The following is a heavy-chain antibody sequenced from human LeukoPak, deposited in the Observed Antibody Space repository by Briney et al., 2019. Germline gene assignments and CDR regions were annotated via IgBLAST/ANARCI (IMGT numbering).Heavy chain of an antibody. CDR3: AKDVLGK. CDR1: GFTFSGHW. J-gene: IGHJ4*02. Sequence: GGSLRLSCAAAGFTFSGHWMSWVRQAPGKGLEWVATIKGGGSEKFYVDSVKGRFTISRDDAENSLQLQMNSLRDEDTAAYYCAKDVLGKWGQGTLVSVSS. V-gene: IGHV3-7*01. CDR2: IKGGGSEK.